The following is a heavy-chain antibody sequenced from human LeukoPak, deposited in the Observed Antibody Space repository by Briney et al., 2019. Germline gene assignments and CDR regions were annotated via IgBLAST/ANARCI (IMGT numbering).Heavy chain of an antibody. D-gene: IGHD5-18*01. CDR3: ARHLSGVTGYTYGRGIDS. V-gene: IGHV3-21*01. Sequence: GGSLRLSCAASGFTFSSYAMSWVRQAPGKGLEWVSSISFSGDYIYYADSLKGRITISRDNAKKSLYLQMNSLRAEDTAVYYCARHLSGVTGYTYGRGIDSWGQGTLVTVSS. CDR1: GFTFSSYA. J-gene: IGHJ4*02. CDR2: ISFSGDYI.